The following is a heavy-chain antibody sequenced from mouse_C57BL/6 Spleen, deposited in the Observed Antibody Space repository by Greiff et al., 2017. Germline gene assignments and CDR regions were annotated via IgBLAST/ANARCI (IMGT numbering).Heavy chain of an antibody. Sequence: EVQLQQSGPELVKPGASVKISCKASGYSFTGYYMNWVKQSPEKSLEWIGEINPSTGGTTYNQKFKAKATLTVDKSSSTAYMQLKSLTSEDSAVYYCAREDYYWAYWGQGTLVTVSA. D-gene: IGHD1-1*01. CDR3: AREDYYWAY. J-gene: IGHJ3*01. V-gene: IGHV1-42*01. CDR2: INPSTGGT. CDR1: GYSFTGYY.